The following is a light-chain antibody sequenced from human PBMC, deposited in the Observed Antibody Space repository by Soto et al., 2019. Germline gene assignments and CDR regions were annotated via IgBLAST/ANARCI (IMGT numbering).Light chain of an antibody. CDR2: KAS. Sequence: DIQMTQPPSTLSGSVGDTVTITCRASQTISSWLAWYQQKPGKAPKLLIYKASTLKSGVPSRFSGSGSGTEFTLTISSLQPDDFATYYCQHYNSYSEAFGQGTKV. CDR1: QTISSW. V-gene: IGKV1-5*03. J-gene: IGKJ1*01. CDR3: QHYNSYSEA.